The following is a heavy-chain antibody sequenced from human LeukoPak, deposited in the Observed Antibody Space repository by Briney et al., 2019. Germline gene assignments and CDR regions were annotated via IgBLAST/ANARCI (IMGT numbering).Heavy chain of an antibody. Sequence: GGSLRLSCAPSGFTLSNYEMNWVRLTPGKGLEWISYITKGGATVLYAESVKGRFTISRDNANSSLYLQMNSLRAEDTAVYFCARLSVSITRRFDLWGQGTLVTVSP. D-gene: IGHD3-3*01. CDR2: ITKGGATV. CDR3: ARLSVSITRRFDL. CDR1: GFTLSNYE. J-gene: IGHJ5*02. V-gene: IGHV3-48*03.